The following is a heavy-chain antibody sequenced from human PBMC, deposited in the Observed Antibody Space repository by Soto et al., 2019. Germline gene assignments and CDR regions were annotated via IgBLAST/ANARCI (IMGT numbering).Heavy chain of an antibody. J-gene: IGHJ2*01. CDR3: ARDSRIGTDWYFDL. CDR1: GFTFSDYA. D-gene: IGHD1-26*01. CDR2: ISYDGSGT. V-gene: IGHV3-30-3*01. Sequence: QVQLVESGGGVVQPGRSLRLSCVGSGFTFSDYAIHWVRQAPGKWLDWWAAISYDGSGTYYADSVKGRFTISRDNSKNTLYLQMNSLRVEDTAVYYCARDSRIGTDWYFDLWGRGTLVTVSS.